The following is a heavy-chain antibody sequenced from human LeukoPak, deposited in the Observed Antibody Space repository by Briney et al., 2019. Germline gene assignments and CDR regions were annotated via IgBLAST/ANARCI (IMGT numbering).Heavy chain of an antibody. CDR3: ARVYRLGGWFDP. D-gene: IGHD3-16*01. CDR2: ISAYNGNT. J-gene: IGHJ5*02. V-gene: IGHV1-18*01. CDR1: GYTFTSYG. Sequence: GASVKVSCKASGYTFTSYGISWVRQAPGQGLEWMGWISAYNGNTNYAQKLRDRVTMTTDTSTSTAYMELRSLRSDDTAVYYCARVYRLGGWFDPWGQGTLVTVSS.